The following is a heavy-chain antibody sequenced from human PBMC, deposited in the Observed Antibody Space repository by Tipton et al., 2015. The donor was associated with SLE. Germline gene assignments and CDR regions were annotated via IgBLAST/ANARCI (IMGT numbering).Heavy chain of an antibody. D-gene: IGHD6-19*01. CDR3: ASLARRWLVVT. Sequence: TLSLTCTVSGGSISSGSYYWSWIRQPAGKGLEWIGYIYTSGSTNYNPSLKSRVTISVDTSKNQFSLKLSSVTAADTAVYYCASLARRWLVVTWGQGTLVTVSS. CDR1: GGSISSGSYY. J-gene: IGHJ5*02. CDR2: IYTSGST. V-gene: IGHV4-61*09.